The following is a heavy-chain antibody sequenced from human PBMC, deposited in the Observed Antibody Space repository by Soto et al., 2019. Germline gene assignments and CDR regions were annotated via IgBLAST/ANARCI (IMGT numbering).Heavy chain of an antibody. D-gene: IGHD1-20*01. CDR3: ERDFYNWNDVDY. V-gene: IGHV3-21*04. CDR1: GFTFSSYS. J-gene: IGHJ4*02. CDR2: ISSSSSYI. Sequence: GGSLRLSCAASGFTFSSYSMNWVRQAPGKGLEWVSSISSSSSYIYYADSVKGRFTISRANAKNSLYLQMNSLRAEDTAVDYCERDFYNWNDVDYWGQGTLVTVSS.